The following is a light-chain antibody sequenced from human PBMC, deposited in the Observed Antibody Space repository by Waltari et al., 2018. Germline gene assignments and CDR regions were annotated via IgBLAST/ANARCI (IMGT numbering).Light chain of an antibody. Sequence: QSGLTQPASVSGSPGQSITISCTGTSSDVGNYNLVSWYQQYPGKAPKLMVYEVTKRTSGFAYLFSGSKSGNTASLTISGLQSEDEADYYCCSYAGLGIYVFGTGTKVTVL. CDR3: CSYAGLGIYV. J-gene: IGLJ1*01. CDR1: SSDVGNYNL. CDR2: EVT. V-gene: IGLV2-23*02.